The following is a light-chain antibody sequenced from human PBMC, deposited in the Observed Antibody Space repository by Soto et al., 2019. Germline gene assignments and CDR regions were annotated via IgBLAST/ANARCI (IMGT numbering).Light chain of an antibody. CDR1: QSIKNK. V-gene: IGKV3-15*01. J-gene: IGKJ3*01. Sequence: EIVMTQSPATLSVSPGERATLSCRASQSIKNKLAWYQQKPGQAPRLLIYGASTRATGIPVRFRGSGSGTEFTLTISSLQSEDSVVYYCHQYNSWPRGTFGPGTKVEIK. CDR2: GAS. CDR3: HQYNSWPRGT.